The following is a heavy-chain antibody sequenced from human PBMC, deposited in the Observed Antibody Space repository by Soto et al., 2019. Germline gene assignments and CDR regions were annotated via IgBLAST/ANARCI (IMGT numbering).Heavy chain of an antibody. Sequence: SETLSLTCAVYGGSFSGYYWSWIRQPPGKGLEWIGEINHSGSTNYNPSLKSRVTISVDTSKNQFSLKLSSVTAADTAVYYCAREDSTLYYYYGMDVWGQGTTVTVSS. D-gene: IGHD2-2*01. CDR1: GGSFSGYY. V-gene: IGHV4-34*01. CDR2: INHSGST. CDR3: AREDSTLYYYYGMDV. J-gene: IGHJ6*02.